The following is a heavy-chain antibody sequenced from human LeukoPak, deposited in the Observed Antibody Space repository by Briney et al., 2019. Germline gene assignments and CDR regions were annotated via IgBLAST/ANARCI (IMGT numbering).Heavy chain of an antibody. V-gene: IGHV1-18*01. Sequence: ASVKVSCKASGYTFTSYGISWVRQAPGQGLEWMGWISAYNGNTNYAQKLQGRVTMTTDTSTSTAYMELRSLRSDDTAVYYCARVVGRVLRFLGWFPGGFDYWGQGTLVTVSS. CDR1: GYTFTSYG. CDR3: ARVVGRVLRFLGWFPGGFDY. CDR2: ISAYNGNT. D-gene: IGHD3-3*01. J-gene: IGHJ4*02.